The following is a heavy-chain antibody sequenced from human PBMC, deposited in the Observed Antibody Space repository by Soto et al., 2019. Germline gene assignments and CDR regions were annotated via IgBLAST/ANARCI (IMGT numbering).Heavy chain of an antibody. Sequence: SETLSLTCTVSGASINSGGYYWSWVRQLPGKGLEWIGYIYFSGSTYYNPSLESRVTISLDTSQNQFSLRLTSVIAAGTAVYYFASGNAWGVILASSGQGTLVTVSS. V-gene: IGHV4-31*03. J-gene: IGHJ4*02. CDR1: GASINSGGYY. CDR2: IYFSGST. D-gene: IGHD3-16*02. CDR3: ASGNAWGVILAS.